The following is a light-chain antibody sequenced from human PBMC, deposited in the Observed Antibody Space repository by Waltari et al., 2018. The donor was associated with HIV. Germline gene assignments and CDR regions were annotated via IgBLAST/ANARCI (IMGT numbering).Light chain of an antibody. CDR3: QQYNNWPPEDT. Sequence: EIVMTQSPATLSVSPGESAILSCRASQSVTTNLAWYQQKPDQAPRLLIYGASTRATGIPARFSGSGSGTVFTLTISSLQSEDFAIYYCQQYNNWPPEDTFGQGTKLEIK. CDR1: QSVTTN. CDR2: GAS. J-gene: IGKJ2*01. V-gene: IGKV3-15*01.